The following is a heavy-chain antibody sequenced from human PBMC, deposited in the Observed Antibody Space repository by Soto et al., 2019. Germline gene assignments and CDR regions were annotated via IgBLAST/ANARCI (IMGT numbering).Heavy chain of an antibody. D-gene: IGHD2-2*01. J-gene: IGHJ6*02. Sequence: ASVKVSCKAAGYTFNTYAMHWVRQAPGQRLEWMGWINTGNGDTKYSQKFQGRVTIARDTSASTAYMELSSLRSEDTAVYYCARAPCSSTSCSRYYYYGMDVWGQGTTVTVSS. V-gene: IGHV1-3*04. CDR3: ARAPCSSTSCSRYYYYGMDV. CDR2: INTGNGDT. CDR1: GYTFNTYA.